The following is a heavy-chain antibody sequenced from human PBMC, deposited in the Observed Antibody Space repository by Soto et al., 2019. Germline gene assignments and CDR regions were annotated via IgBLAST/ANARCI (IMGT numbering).Heavy chain of an antibody. J-gene: IGHJ4*02. CDR3: ARGSSNWAYYFDC. CDR2: ITSSGTTV. V-gene: IGHV3-48*02. CDR1: GFTFSSYS. Sequence: EVHLVESGGGLVQPGGSLRLSCAASGFTFSSYSLNWVRQAPGKGLEWVSYITSSGTTVYYADSVRGRFTISRDNAKNSLYLQMNSLRDADTAVYYCARGSSNWAYYFDCWGQGTLVTVSS. D-gene: IGHD6-13*01.